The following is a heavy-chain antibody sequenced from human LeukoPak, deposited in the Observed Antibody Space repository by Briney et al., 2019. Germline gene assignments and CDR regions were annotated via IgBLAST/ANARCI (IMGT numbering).Heavy chain of an antibody. D-gene: IGHD1-14*01. J-gene: IGHJ3*02. V-gene: IGHV3-74*01. CDR1: GFTFSSYW. CDR3: ARGGYHHGFDI. Sequence: GGSLRLSCAASGFTFSSYWMHWVRHAPGKGLVWVSRINSDGSSTSYADSVKGRFTISRDNAKNTVYLQMHGLRADDTAVYYCARGGYHHGFDIWGQGTMVTVSS. CDR2: INSDGSST.